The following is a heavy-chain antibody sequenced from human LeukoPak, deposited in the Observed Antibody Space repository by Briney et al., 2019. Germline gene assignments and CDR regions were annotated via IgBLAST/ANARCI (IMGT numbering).Heavy chain of an antibody. CDR2: IYYSGST. V-gene: IGHV4-59*08. CDR3: ARLRGYSYVFDY. Sequence: SETLSLTCAVYGGSFSGYYWSWIRQPPGKGLEWIGYIYYSGSTNYNPSLKSRVTISVDTSKNQFSLKLSSVTAADTAVYYCARLRGYSYVFDYWGQGTLVTVSS. J-gene: IGHJ4*02. CDR1: GGSFSGYY. D-gene: IGHD5-18*01.